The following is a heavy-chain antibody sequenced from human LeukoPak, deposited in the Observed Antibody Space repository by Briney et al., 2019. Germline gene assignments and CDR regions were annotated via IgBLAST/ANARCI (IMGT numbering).Heavy chain of an antibody. Sequence: GSLRPSCAASGFSLRSSEMNWVRQAPGKGPEWVAHINSADNVEYYADSVRGRFTMSRDNAKDLLYLQMNSLRDEDTAVYYCARDTVNGPFVISLDLWGQGVLVTVSS. V-gene: IGHV3-48*03. J-gene: IGHJ5*02. CDR3: ARDTVNGPFVISLDL. CDR2: INSADNVE. CDR1: GFSLRSSE. D-gene: IGHD2-8*01.